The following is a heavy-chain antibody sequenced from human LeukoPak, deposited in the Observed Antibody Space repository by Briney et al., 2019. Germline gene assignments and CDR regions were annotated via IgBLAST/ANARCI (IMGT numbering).Heavy chain of an antibody. CDR2: INSNSGVT. D-gene: IGHD7-27*01. CDR3: ARDLSSTSNWELDY. CDR1: GYTFIHYF. V-gene: IGHV1-2*06. J-gene: IGHJ4*02. Sequence: ASVKVSCKASGYTFIHYFIHWVRQAPGQGLEWMARINSNSGVTEYTQKFQGRVTMTRDTSITTVYMELSSRTSDDTAVYYCARDLSSTSNWELDYWGQGTLVTVSS.